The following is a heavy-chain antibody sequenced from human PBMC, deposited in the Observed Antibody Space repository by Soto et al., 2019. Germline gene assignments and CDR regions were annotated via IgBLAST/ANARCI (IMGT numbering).Heavy chain of an antibody. J-gene: IGHJ4*02. CDR1: GFSLSSAGVG. CDR2: VYWGDDK. Sequence: QITLKESGPALVKPTQTLTLTCTFSGFSLSSAGVGVGWIRQPPGKALEWLALVYWGDDKRYSPSLRSRLSLTRDTSKHQVVLTMANLDPMDTSTYYCVVQSGGWLLPFDWWGQGTLVTVSS. D-gene: IGHD2-15*01. V-gene: IGHV2-5*02. CDR3: VVQSGGWLLPFDW.